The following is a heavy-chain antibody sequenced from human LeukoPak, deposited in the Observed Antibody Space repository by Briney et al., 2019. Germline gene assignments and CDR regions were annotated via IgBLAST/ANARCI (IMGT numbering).Heavy chain of an antibody. J-gene: IGHJ4*02. D-gene: IGHD4-11*01. CDR1: GYSFTSYW. V-gene: IGHV5-51*01. CDR3: ARPLKAGGVMPTVSD. Sequence: GESLKISCTGSGYSFTSYWIAWVRQMPGKGLEWMGIIYLADADPSTSPSFQGHVTISADKSSTPAYRQWSSLKASDTAMYYCARPLKAGGVMPTVSDWGQGTLVTVSS. CDR2: IYLADADP.